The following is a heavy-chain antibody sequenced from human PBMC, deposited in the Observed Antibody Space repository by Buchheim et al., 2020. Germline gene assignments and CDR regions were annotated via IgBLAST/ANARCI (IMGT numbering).Heavy chain of an antibody. CDR1: GFTFRSYA. V-gene: IGHV3-23*01. CDR3: AKEQQLVYLSGLDY. CDR2: ISGSGGST. Sequence: EVQLLESGGGVVQPGGSLRLSCAASGFTFRSYAMSWVRQAPGKGLEWVPDISGSGGSTYYADSVKGRFTIPRDNSKNTLYLQMNSLRAEDTAVYYCAKEQQLVYLSGLDYWGQGTL. D-gene: IGHD6-13*01. J-gene: IGHJ4*02.